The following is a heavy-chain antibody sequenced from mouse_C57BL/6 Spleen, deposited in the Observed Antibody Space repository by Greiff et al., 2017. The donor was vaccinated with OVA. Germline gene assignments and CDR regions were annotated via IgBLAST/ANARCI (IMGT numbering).Heavy chain of an antibody. CDR1: GYTFTDYE. CDR3: TREEDIYYGSRGYFDV. V-gene: IGHV1-15*01. J-gene: IGHJ1*03. D-gene: IGHD1-1*01. Sequence: QVQLQQSGAELVRPGASVTLSCKASGYTFTDYEMHWVKQTPVHGLEWIGAIDPETGGTAYNQKFKGKAILTADKSSSTAYMELRSLTSEDSAVYYCTREEDIYYGSRGYFDVWGTGTTVTVSS. CDR2: IDPETGGT.